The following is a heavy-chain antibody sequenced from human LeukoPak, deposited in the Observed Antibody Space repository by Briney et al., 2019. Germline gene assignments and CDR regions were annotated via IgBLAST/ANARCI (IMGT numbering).Heavy chain of an antibody. CDR3: TTERDGDNSEPG. Sequence: PGRSLRLSCTASXXXXXXXXXXXVXXXXXKXXEXVXFIRSKVYGGKTEYAASVKGRFTILRDDSKSIAYLQVNSLKTEDTAVYYCTTERDGDNSEPGWGQGTLVTVSS. J-gene: IGHJ4*02. V-gene: IGHV3-49*04. CDR2: IRSKVYGGKT. CDR1: XXXXXXXX. D-gene: IGHD5-24*01.